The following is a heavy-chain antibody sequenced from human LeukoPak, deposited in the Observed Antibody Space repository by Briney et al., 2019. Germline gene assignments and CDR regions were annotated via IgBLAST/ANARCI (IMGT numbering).Heavy chain of an antibody. CDR2: ISGSGGTI. CDR3: AKDVYGDYWGYYFDY. Sequence: GGSLRLSCAASGFPFQSYPMRWVRQPPEKGGEWVSAISGSGGTIYYAHSVKGRFTISRDNYKNPLYLQMNGLRAEDTAVFYCAKDVYGDYWGYYFDYWGQGTLVTVSS. CDR1: GFPFQSYP. J-gene: IGHJ4*02. V-gene: IGHV3-23*01. D-gene: IGHD4-17*01.